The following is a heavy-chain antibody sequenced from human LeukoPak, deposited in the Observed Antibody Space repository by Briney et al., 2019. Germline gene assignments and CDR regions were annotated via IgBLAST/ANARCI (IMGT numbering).Heavy chain of an antibody. CDR3: VRDELDATTYYDFWSGYPYFDY. CDR2: ISSSGSTI. V-gene: IGHV3-11*01. CDR1: GFTFSDYY. Sequence: GGSLRLSCAASGFTFSDYYMSWIRQAPGKGLEWVSYISSSGSTIYYADSVKGRFTITRDNAKNSLYLQMNSLRAEDTAVYYCVRDELDATTYYDFWSGYPYFDYWGQGTLVTVSS. D-gene: IGHD3-3*01. J-gene: IGHJ4*02.